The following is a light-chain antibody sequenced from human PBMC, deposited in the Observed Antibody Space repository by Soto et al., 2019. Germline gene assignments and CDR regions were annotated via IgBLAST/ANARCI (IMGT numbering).Light chain of an antibody. V-gene: IGKV3-15*01. CDR1: QSVSIK. CDR3: QQYNNWPPIT. J-gene: IGKJ5*01. Sequence: EIVMTPSPATLSVSPGERATLSCRASQSVSIKLAWYQQKPGQAPRLLIYDTSTRATGIPARFSVSGSGTAFTLTMSSLRSEDFAVYYCQQYNNWPPITFGQGTRLEI. CDR2: DTS.